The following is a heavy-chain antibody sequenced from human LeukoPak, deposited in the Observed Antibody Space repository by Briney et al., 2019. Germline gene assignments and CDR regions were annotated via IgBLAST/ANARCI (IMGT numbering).Heavy chain of an antibody. J-gene: IGHJ4*02. CDR3: ARSRDGYNLYYFDY. V-gene: IGHV4-4*07. CDR1: GGSISSYY. CDR2: IYTSGST. Sequence: SETLSLTCTVSGGSISSYYWSWIRQPVGKGLEWIGRIYTSGSTNYNPSLKSRVTMSVDTSKNQFSLKLSSVTAADTAVYYCARSRDGYNLYYFDYWGQGTLVTVSS. D-gene: IGHD5-24*01.